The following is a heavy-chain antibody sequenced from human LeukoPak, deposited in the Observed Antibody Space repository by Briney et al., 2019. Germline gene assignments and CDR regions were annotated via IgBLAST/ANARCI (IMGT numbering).Heavy chain of an antibody. CDR3: ARPMLGNDYNQSGGFDY. Sequence: PSETLSLTCTVSGVSISSSSYYWGWLRQPPEKGLEWIGSIYYSGSTYYNSSLKSRVTISVDTSKNQFSLQLSSVSAADTAVYYCARPMLGNDYNQSGGFDYWGQGTLVTVSS. V-gene: IGHV4-39*01. D-gene: IGHD5-24*01. CDR1: GVSISSSSYY. J-gene: IGHJ4*02. CDR2: IYYSGST.